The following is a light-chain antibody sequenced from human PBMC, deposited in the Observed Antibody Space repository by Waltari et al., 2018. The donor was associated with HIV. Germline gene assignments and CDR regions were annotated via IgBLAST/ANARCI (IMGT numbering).Light chain of an antibody. V-gene: IGLV2-23*02. CDR2: EVS. J-gene: IGLJ2*01. Sequence: QSALTQPASVSGSPGQSITISCTGTSSDVGSYNLVSWYQQHPGKAPKLMIYEVSKLPSGVSNRFSGSKSGNTASLTISGRQAEDEADYYCCSYAGSSSHVVFGGGTKLTVL. CDR3: CSYAGSSSHVV. CDR1: SSDVGSYNL.